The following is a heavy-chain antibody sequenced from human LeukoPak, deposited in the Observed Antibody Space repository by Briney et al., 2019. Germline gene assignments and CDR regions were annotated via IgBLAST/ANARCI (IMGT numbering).Heavy chain of an antibody. V-gene: IGHV3-53*01. J-gene: IGHJ3*02. D-gene: IGHD2-15*01. CDR3: ARDGACSGGSCHSFYAFDI. CDR1: GFTFSSYW. CDR2: IYGGGST. Sequence: GGSLRLSCAASGFTFSSYWMSWLRQGPGKGLEWVSTIYGGGSTYYADSVQGRFTISRDTSNNRLYLQMNRLRAEDMAIYYCARDGACSGGSCHSFYAFDIWGQGTKDTVSS.